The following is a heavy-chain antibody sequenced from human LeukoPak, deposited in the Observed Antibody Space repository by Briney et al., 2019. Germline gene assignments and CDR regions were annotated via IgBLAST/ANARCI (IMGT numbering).Heavy chain of an antibody. CDR2: IYSGGST. J-gene: IGHJ6*02. V-gene: IGHV3-66*01. CDR3: ARDVHSRHYYYYGMDV. CDR1: GFTVSSNY. Sequence: GGSLRLSCAASGFTVSSNYMSWVRQAPGKGLEWVSVIYSGGSTYYADSVKGRFTISRDNSKNTRYLQMNSLRAEDTAVYYCARDVHSRHYYYYGMDVWGQGTTVTVS. D-gene: IGHD2-21*01.